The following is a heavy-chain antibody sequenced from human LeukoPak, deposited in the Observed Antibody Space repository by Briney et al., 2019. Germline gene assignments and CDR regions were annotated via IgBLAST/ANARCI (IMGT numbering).Heavy chain of an antibody. J-gene: IGHJ4*02. V-gene: IGHV1-18*01. CDR2: VSLANGHT. CDR1: DYTFTNYP. Sequence: ASVKVSCKASDYTFTNYPISWVRQVPGHGLEWMGWVSLANGHTNYAQKFQGRVIMTTDTSTTTAYMELGSLRSDDTAMYYCARNSYGYFRFFDYWGQGTLVTFSS. CDR3: ARNSYGYFRFFDY. D-gene: IGHD5-18*01.